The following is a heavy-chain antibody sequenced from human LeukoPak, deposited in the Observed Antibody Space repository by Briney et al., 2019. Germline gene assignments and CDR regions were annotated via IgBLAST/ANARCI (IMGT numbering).Heavy chain of an antibody. D-gene: IGHD3-10*01. CDR3: ARPRLTYYYGSGSYSLSH. CDR1: GYTFTSYG. J-gene: IGHJ4*02. V-gene: IGHV1-18*01. Sequence: GASVKVSCKASGYTFTSYGISWVRQAPGQGLEWMGWISAYNGNTNYAQKLQGRVTMTTDTSASTAYMELRSPRSDDTAVYYCARPRLTYYYGSGSYSLSHWGQGTLVTVSS. CDR2: ISAYNGNT.